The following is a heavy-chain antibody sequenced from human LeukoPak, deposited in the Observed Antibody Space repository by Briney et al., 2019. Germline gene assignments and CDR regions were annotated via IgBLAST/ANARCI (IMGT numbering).Heavy chain of an antibody. CDR1: GVSVSSGSYY. CDR2: IYYSGST. D-gene: IGHD4-23*01. V-gene: IGHV4-61*01. Sequence: SETLSLTCTVSGVSVSSGSYYWSWIRQPPGKGLERIGYIYYSGSTNYNPSLKSRVTISVDTSKNQFSLKLSSVTAADTAVYYCARDDAVEAFDIWGQGTMVTVSS. J-gene: IGHJ3*02. CDR3: ARDDAVEAFDI.